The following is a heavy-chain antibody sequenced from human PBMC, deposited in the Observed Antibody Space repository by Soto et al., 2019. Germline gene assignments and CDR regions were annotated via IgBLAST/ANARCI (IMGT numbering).Heavy chain of an antibody. CDR2: IIPIFGTA. V-gene: IGHV1-69*06. CDR3: ARDGHYDFWSGYLPYYYYGMDV. J-gene: IGHJ6*02. D-gene: IGHD3-3*01. CDR1: GGTFSSYA. Sequence: SVKVSCKASGGTFSSYAISWVRQAPGQGLEWMGGIIPIFGTANYAQKFQGRVTITADKSTSTAYMELSSLRSEDTAVYYCARDGHYDFWSGYLPYYYYGMDVWGQGXTVTVYS.